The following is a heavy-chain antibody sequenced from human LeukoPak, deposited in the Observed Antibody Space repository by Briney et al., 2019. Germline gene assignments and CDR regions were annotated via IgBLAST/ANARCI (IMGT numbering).Heavy chain of an antibody. Sequence: SETLSLTCAVYGGSFSGYYWSWIRQPPGKGLEWIGEINHSGSTNYNPSLKSRVTISVDTSKNQFSLKLSSVTAADTAVYYCARDPRNVPYYYGSGSYKWAFDIWGQGTMVTVSS. CDR3: ARDPRNVPYYYGSGSYKWAFDI. J-gene: IGHJ3*02. CDR1: GGSFSGYY. CDR2: INHSGST. D-gene: IGHD3-10*01. V-gene: IGHV4-34*01.